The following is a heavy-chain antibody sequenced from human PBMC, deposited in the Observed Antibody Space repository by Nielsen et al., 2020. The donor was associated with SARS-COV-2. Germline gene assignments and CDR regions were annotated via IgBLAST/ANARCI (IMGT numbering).Heavy chain of an antibody. Sequence: GASLNISCAAYGFIFDDYGMSWVRQAPGKGLEWVSGINWNGGSHGYADSVKGRFTISRDNAKNSLYLQMNSLRAEDTAVYYCARENRCSGGSCYDGMDVWGQGTTVTVSS. V-gene: IGHV3-20*04. CDR3: ARENRCSGGSCYDGMDV. J-gene: IGHJ6*02. CDR2: INWNGGSH. D-gene: IGHD2-15*01. CDR1: GFIFDDYG.